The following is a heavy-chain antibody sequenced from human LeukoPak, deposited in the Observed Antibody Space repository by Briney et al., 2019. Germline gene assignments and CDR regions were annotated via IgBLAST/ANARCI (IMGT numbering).Heavy chain of an antibody. V-gene: IGHV4-39*01. CDR3: ARTVGATFSTVDY. D-gene: IGHD1-26*01. J-gene: IGHJ4*02. CDR2: IYYSGST. Sequence: PSETLSLTCSVSGGSISSSSYYWGWIRQPPGKGLEWIGSIYYSGSTYYNPSLKSRVTISVDTSKNQFSLKLSSVTAADTAVYYCARTVGATFSTVDYWGQGTLVTVSS. CDR1: GGSISSSSYY.